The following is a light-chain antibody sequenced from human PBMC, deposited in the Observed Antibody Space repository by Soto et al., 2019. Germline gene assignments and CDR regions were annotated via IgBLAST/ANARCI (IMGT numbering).Light chain of an antibody. V-gene: IGKV3-15*01. CDR2: GAS. J-gene: IGKJ1*01. CDR1: QSVSSN. CDR3: QQYNNWPRT. Sequence: EIVITQSPATLSVSPGERATLSCRASQSVSSNLAWYQQKPGQAPRLLIYGASTRATGIPARFSGSGSGTEFTLTISSLQSEDFAVYYRQQYNNWPRTFGQGTRWIS.